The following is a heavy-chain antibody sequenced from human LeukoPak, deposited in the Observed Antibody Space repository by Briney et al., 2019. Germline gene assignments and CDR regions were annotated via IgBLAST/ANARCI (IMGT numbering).Heavy chain of an antibody. D-gene: IGHD6-13*01. CDR3: ARDHYSRNDY. V-gene: IGHV3-48*02. CDR2: ISGSGSPI. CDR1: GFDFNIYS. J-gene: IGHJ4*02. Sequence: GGSLRLYCVASGFDFNIYSMTWVRQAPGKGLEWVSYISGSGSPIYYGDSVKGRFTVSRDNAKNSLYLQMSSLRDEDTAVYYCARDHYSRNDYWGQGTLVTVSS.